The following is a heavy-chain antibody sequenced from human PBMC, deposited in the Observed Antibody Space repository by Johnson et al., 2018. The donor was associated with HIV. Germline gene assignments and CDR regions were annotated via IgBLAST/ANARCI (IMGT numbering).Heavy chain of an antibody. Sequence: QMLLVESGGGVVQPGRSLRLSCAASGFTFSSYGMHWVRQAPGKGLEWVAFIRYDGSNKYYADSVKGRFTISRDNSKNTLYLQMNSLRAEDTALYYCAKDLRSSSWPPDALDSWGQGTMVTVSS. J-gene: IGHJ3*02. CDR3: AKDLRSSSWPPDALDS. CDR2: IRYDGSNK. V-gene: IGHV3-30*02. D-gene: IGHD6-13*01. CDR1: GFTFSSYG.